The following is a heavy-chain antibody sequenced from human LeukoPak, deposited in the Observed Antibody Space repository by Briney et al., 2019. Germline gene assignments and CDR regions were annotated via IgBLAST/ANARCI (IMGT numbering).Heavy chain of an antibody. Sequence: SETLSLTCTVSGGSIRSSYWSWIRQPPGKGLEWIGYIDDSGSTNYNPSLKSRVTISVDTSKNQSSLKLRSVTAADTAVYYCARHVGFGSWFDPWGQGTLVTDSS. D-gene: IGHD3-16*01. V-gene: IGHV4-59*08. CDR3: ARHVGFGSWFDP. CDR1: GGSIRSSY. CDR2: IDDSGST. J-gene: IGHJ5*02.